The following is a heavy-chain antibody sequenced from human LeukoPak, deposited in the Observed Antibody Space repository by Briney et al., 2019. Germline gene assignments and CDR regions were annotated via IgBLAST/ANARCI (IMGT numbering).Heavy chain of an antibody. CDR3: AKFGGRDFWRGYNDY. D-gene: IGHD3-3*01. J-gene: IGHJ4*02. CDR2: IRYDGSNK. V-gene: IGHV3-30*02. Sequence: PGGSLRLSCAASGFTFSSYGMHWVRQAAGKGLEWVAFIRYDGSNKYYADSVKGRLTISRENPKNPPYLQIARHRAEETAVNFWAKFGGRDFWRGYNDYWGQGTLVTVSS. CDR1: GFTFSSYG.